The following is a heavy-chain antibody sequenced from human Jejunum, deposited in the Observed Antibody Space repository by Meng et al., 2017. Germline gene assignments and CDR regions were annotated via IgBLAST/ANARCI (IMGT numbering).Heavy chain of an antibody. V-gene: IGHV3-7*01. D-gene: IGHD3-10*01. CDR1: GFTFTKYW. CDR2: IKPDGSTK. Sequence: EVQRVESGGGLVQPGESLRLSCVASGFTFTKYWITWVRQAPGKGLEWVANIKPDGSTKLYVDSVKGRFTISRDNAKNSLYLQMNNLRVEDTAVYYCARDSGAFVPADYWGQGMMVTVSS. CDR3: ARDSGAFVPADY. J-gene: IGHJ4*02.